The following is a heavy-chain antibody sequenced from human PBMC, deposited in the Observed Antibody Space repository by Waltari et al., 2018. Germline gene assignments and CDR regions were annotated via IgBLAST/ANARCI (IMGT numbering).Heavy chain of an antibody. D-gene: IGHD1-1*01. CDR2: VRSKHNNFAT. V-gene: IGHV3-73*01. CDR1: GVTIGGPA. J-gene: IGHJ4*02. Sequence: EVQVVESGGGFIQTGESLRLSCVASGVTIGGPAMEWVRQSPGKGRQWIGRVRSKHNNFATGDAESMRGRSMVSRNASMNTAYLQIDNVTPDDTAVYYCTTGIVELESERAAFWGRGVLVTVTS. CDR3: TTGIVELESERAAF.